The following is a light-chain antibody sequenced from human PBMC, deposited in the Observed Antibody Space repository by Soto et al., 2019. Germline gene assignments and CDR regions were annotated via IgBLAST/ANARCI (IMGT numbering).Light chain of an antibody. CDR1: QPVGSAY. CDR2: ATS. J-gene: IGKJ1*01. CDR3: HQHGDSPWT. Sequence: EIVLTQSPGTLSLSPGDRATLSCRASQPVGSAYLAWYRQTLGQAPRPLIYATSSRATGISDRFSGSGSGTEFTLTISRLEPEDFATYYCHQHGDSPWTVGQGTKVDSK. V-gene: IGKV3-20*01.